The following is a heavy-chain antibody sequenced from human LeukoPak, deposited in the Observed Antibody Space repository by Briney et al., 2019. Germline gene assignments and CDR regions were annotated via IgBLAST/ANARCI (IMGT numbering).Heavy chain of an antibody. Sequence: SETLSLTCTVSGGSISSYYWSWIRQPPGKGLDWIGYIYYSGSTNYNPSLKSRVTISVDTSKNQFSLKLSSVTAADTAVYYCARLTSGYYLVYFDYWGQGTLVTVSS. CDR3: ARLTSGYYLVYFDY. CDR1: GGSISSYY. D-gene: IGHD3-22*01. CDR2: IYYSGST. V-gene: IGHV4-59*01. J-gene: IGHJ4*02.